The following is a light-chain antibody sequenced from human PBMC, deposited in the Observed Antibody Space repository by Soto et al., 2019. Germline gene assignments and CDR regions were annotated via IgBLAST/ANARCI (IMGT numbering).Light chain of an antibody. Sequence: EIVMTQSPATLSVSPGERATLSCRASQTVSSNLAWYQQKPGQAPRLLIYGASTRATGIPARFSGSGSGTEFTLTISSLQSEDFAVYYCQQYYTWPPDTFGQGTKLEIK. CDR2: GAS. V-gene: IGKV3-15*01. CDR1: QTVSSN. CDR3: QQYYTWPPDT. J-gene: IGKJ2*01.